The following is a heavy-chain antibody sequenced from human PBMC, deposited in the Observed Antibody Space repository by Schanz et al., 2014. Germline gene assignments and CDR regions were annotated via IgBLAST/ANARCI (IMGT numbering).Heavy chain of an antibody. CDR1: GYSFISHA. D-gene: IGHD2-21*01. CDR3: ARDRLECGAEYYSVEVFEI. Sequence: QVQLVQSGAEAKKPGASVKVSCKASGYSFISHAIHWVRQAPGQRLEWMGWINAANGNTKYAQKLQGRVTMTTDTSTSTAYMELRSLRSEDTAVYYCARDRLECGAEYYSVEVFEIWGQGTLVIVSS. J-gene: IGHJ4*02. V-gene: IGHV1-3*01. CDR2: INAANGNT.